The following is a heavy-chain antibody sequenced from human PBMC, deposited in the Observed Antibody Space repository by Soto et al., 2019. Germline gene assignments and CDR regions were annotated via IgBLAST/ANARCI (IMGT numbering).Heavy chain of an antibody. Sequence: QVQLVESGGGVVQPGRSLRLSCAASGFTFSSYGMHWVRQAPGKGLEWVAVIWYDGSNKYYADSVKGRFTISRDNSTNTLYLQMNSLRAEDTAVYYCARERMYYYYYGMDVWGQGTTVTVSS. CDR1: GFTFSSYG. CDR3: ARERMYYYYYGMDV. V-gene: IGHV3-33*01. CDR2: IWYDGSNK. J-gene: IGHJ6*02.